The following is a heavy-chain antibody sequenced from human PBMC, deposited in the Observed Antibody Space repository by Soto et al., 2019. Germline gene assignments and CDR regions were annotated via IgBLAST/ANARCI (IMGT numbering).Heavy chain of an antibody. CDR3: ARVVFEVRWPHYGMDA. CDR2: IDPSDSYT. Sequence: GESLKISCKGSGYSFTSYWISWVRQMPGKGLEWMGSIDPSDSYTNYSPSFQGHVTISADKSISTAYLQWSSLKASDTAMYYCARVVFEVRWPHYGMDAWGQGTTVTVSS. J-gene: IGHJ6*02. CDR1: GYSFTSYW. V-gene: IGHV5-10-1*01. D-gene: IGHD3-3*01.